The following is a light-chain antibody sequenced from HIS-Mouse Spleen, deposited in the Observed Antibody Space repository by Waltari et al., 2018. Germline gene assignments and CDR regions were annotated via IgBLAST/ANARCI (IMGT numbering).Light chain of an antibody. CDR1: SSAVGGYNY. V-gene: IGLV2-14*03. Sequence: QSALTQPASVSGSPGQSITISCPGTSSAVGGYNYVPWYQQHPGKAPKLMLYDVSNRPSGVSNRFSGSKSGNTASLTISGLQAEDEADYYCSSYTSSSTYVFGTGTKVTVL. CDR3: SSYTSSSTYV. J-gene: IGLJ1*01. CDR2: DVS.